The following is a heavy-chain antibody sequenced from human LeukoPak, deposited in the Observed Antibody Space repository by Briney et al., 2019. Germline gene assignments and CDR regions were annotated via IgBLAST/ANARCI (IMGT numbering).Heavy chain of an antibody. CDR3: ARGGTFYIY. Sequence: SETLSLTCTVSGGSISNYYWNWIRQPPGKGLEWIGSIYHSGSTYYNPSLKSRVTVSVDTSKNQFSLKLSSVTAADTAVYYCARGGTFYIYWGQGTLVTVSS. J-gene: IGHJ4*02. D-gene: IGHD2/OR15-2a*01. V-gene: IGHV4-59*12. CDR2: IYHSGST. CDR1: GGSISNYY.